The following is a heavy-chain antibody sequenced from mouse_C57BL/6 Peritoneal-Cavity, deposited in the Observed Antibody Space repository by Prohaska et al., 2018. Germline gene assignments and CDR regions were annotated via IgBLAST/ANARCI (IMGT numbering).Heavy chain of an antibody. CDR2: IDPSDSYT. V-gene: IGHV1-69*01. CDR1: GYTFTSYW. Sequence: QVQLQQPGAELVMPGASVKLSCKASGYTFTSYWMHWVKQRPGQGLEWIGEIDPSDSYTNYNQKFKGKATLTVDKSSSTAYMQLSSLTSEDSAVYYCARGGYYCNPYWYFDVWGTGTTVTVSS. D-gene: IGHD2-1*01. J-gene: IGHJ1*03. CDR3: ARGGYYCNPYWYFDV.